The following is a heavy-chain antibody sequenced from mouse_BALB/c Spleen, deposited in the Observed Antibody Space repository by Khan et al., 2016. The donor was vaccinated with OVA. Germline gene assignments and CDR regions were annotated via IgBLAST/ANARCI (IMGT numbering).Heavy chain of an antibody. CDR3: VRDGAYHRNDGWFAY. V-gene: IGHV1-4*01. CDR1: GYTFTSYT. CDR2: INPSNGYT. Sequence: QVQLKQSGAELARPGASVKMSCKASGYTFTSYTIHWIKLRPGQGLEWIGFINPSNGYTNYNQKFKDKATLTADKSSTTVYMQLSSLTSDDSAVYNGVRDGAYHRNDGWFAYWGQGTTLTVSS. D-gene: IGHD2-14*01. J-gene: IGHJ2*01.